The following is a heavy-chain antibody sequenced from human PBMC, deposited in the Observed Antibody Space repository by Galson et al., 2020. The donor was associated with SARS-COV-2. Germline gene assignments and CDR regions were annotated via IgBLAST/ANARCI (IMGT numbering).Heavy chain of an antibody. J-gene: IGHJ4*02. Sequence: SETLSLTCTVSGGSISSYYWSWIRQPPGKGLEWIGYIYYSGSTNYNPSLKSRVTISVDTSKNQFSLKLSSVTAADTAVYYCARSLRYVDWLVSSPAFDYWGQGTLVTVSS. CDR2: IYYSGST. CDR3: ARSLRYVDWLVSSPAFDY. CDR1: GGSISSYY. V-gene: IGHV4-59*01. D-gene: IGHD3-9*01.